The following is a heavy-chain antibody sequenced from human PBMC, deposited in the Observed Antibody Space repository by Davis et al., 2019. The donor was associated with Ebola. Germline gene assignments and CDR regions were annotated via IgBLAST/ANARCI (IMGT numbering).Heavy chain of an antibody. CDR1: GYTFTNYG. J-gene: IGHJ5*02. Sequence: AASVKVSCKASGYTFTNYGITWVRQAPGQGLEWMGWINPHNGNTNYAQNVQGRVTMTTDTSTSTAYMEVGILRSDDTAVYYCARGPYYDYVWGSYRAWGQGTLVTVSS. CDR2: INPHNGNT. V-gene: IGHV1-18*04. D-gene: IGHD3-16*02. CDR3: ARGPYYDYVWGSYRA.